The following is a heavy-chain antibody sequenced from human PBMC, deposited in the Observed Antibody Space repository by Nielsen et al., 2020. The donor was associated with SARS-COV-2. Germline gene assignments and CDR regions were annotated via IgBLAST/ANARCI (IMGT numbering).Heavy chain of an antibody. V-gene: IGHV3-30*04. CDR3: GVAGGY. Sequence: GSLRLSCAASGFTFSSYAMHWVRQAPGKGLEWVAVISYDGSNKYYADSVKGRFTISRDNSKNTLYLQMNSLRAEDTAVYYCGVAGGYWGQGTLVTVSS. D-gene: IGHD6-19*01. CDR2: ISYDGSNK. J-gene: IGHJ4*02. CDR1: GFTFSSYA.